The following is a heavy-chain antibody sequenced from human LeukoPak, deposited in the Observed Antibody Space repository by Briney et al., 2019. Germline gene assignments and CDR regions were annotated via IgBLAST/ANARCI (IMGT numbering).Heavy chain of an antibody. CDR2: IYYSGST. CDR3: ARSYGSGSYFDH. V-gene: IGHV4-59*01. CDR1: GGSISTYY. J-gene: IGHJ4*02. D-gene: IGHD3-10*01. Sequence: SETLSLTCTVSGGSISTYYWSWIRQPPGKGLEWIGYIYYSGSTYNPSLKSRVTISVDTSKNQFYLKLSSVTAADTAVYYCARSYGSGSYFDHWGQGTLVTVSS.